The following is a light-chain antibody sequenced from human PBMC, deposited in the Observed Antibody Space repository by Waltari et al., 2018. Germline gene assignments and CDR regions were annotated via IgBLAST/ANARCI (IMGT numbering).Light chain of an antibody. CDR2: DVS. V-gene: IGLV2-11*01. Sequence: VSWYRHFPGQAPILLIYDVSSRPSAVPARFSGSKSGNTASLTISWLQTDDEADYYCSSYAGSNTHVLFGGGTKLTVL. CDR3: SSYAGSNTHVL. J-gene: IGLJ2*01.